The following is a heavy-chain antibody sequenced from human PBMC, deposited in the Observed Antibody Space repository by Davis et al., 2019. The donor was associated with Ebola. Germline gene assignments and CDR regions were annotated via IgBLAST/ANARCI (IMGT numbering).Heavy chain of an antibody. V-gene: IGHV3-33*01. J-gene: IGHJ4*02. CDR2: IWYDGSNK. CDR1: GFTFSSYG. Sequence: GESLKISCAASGFTFSSYGMHWVRQAPGKGLEWVAVIWYDGSNKYYADSVKGRFTISRDNSRNTLYLQMNSLRAEDTAVYYCARDPARFGGNYYFDYWGQGTLVTVSS. CDR3: ARDPARFGGNYYFDY. D-gene: IGHD3-10*01.